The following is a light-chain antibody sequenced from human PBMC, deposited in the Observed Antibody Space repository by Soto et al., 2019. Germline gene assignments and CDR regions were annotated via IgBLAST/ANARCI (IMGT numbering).Light chain of an antibody. CDR1: SSDVGAYNY. V-gene: IGLV2-14*03. Sequence: QSALTQPASVSGSPGQSITISCTGTSSDVGAYNYVSWYQQHPGNAPKLMIYDVSDRPSGVSNRFSGSKSGNTASLTISGLRAEDESDYYCSAYTTSHTVVFGGGTKLTVL. CDR3: SAYTTSHTVV. J-gene: IGLJ2*01. CDR2: DVS.